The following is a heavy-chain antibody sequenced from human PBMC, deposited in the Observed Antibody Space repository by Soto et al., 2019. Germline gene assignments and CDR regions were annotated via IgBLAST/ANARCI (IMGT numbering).Heavy chain of an antibody. Sequence: SAEVTWKDSGYAITGYSMRSARQATRQGLEWMGWINPNSGGTNYAQKFQGWVTMTRDTSISTAYMELNSLRAEDTAVYYCAKNVWGITIFGGMGVWGQGTAVTVSS. CDR2: INPNSGGT. CDR1: GYAITGYS. J-gene: IGHJ6*02. V-gene: IGHV1-2*04. D-gene: IGHD3-9*01. CDR3: AKNVWGITIFGGMGV.